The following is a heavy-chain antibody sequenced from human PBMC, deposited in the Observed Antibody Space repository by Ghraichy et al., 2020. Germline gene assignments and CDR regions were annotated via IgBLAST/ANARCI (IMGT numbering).Heavy chain of an antibody. CDR2: IYYSGST. Sequence: SETLSLTCTVSGGSISSSSYYCGWIRQPPGKGLEWIGSIYYSGSTYYNPSLKSRVTISVDTSKNQFSLKLSSVTAADTAVYYCASLPSIAVAGIAFDIWGQGTMVTVSS. V-gene: IGHV4-39*01. CDR1: GGSISSSSYY. J-gene: IGHJ3*02. D-gene: IGHD6-19*01. CDR3: ASLPSIAVAGIAFDI.